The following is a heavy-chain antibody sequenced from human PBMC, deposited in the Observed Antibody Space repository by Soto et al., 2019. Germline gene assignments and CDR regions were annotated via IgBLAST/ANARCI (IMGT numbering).Heavy chain of an antibody. CDR3: ATQNINYQDSSGYYNYYGMDV. D-gene: IGHD3-22*01. Sequence: ASVHVSRQPSGGTFSSYASCRVNQAPRQRLAWTGGIIPIFGTANYAQKFQGRVTITADESTSTAYMELSSRGSEDTAVYYYATQNINYQDSSGYYNYYGMDVWGQGTTVTVAS. V-gene: IGHV1-69*13. CDR2: IIPIFGTA. CDR1: GGTFSSYA. J-gene: IGHJ6*02.